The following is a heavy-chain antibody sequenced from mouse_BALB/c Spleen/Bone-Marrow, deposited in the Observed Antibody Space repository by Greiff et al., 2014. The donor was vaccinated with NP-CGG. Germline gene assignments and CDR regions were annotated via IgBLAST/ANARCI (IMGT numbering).Heavy chain of an antibody. Sequence: VKLMESGAELVRPGASVKLSCKASGYTFTSYWMNWVKQRPGRGLEWIGVIDPSDSETQHNQMFKDKATLTVDKSSSTVYMQLSSLTSEDAAVYYCAKNANWYFDVWGAGTTVTVSS. CDR3: AKNANWYFDV. CDR1: GYTFTSYW. CDR2: IDPSDSET. J-gene: IGHJ1*01. V-gene: IGHV1-61*01.